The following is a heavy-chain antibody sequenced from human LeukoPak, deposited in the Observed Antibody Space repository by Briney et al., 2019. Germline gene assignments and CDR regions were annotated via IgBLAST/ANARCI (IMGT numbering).Heavy chain of an antibody. J-gene: IGHJ3*02. CDR2: IYHSGST. CDR1: GYSISSGYY. CDR3: AREYDSSGYYPSDAFDI. V-gene: IGHV4-38-2*02. Sequence: AETLSLTCAVSGYSISSGYYWGWIRQPPGKGLERIGSIYHSGSTYYNPSLKSRVTISVDTSKNQFSLKLSSVTAADTAVYYCAREYDSSGYYPSDAFDIWGQGTMVTVSS. D-gene: IGHD3-22*01.